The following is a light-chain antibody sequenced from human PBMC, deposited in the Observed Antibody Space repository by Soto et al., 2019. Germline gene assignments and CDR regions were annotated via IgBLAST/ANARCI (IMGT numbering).Light chain of an antibody. CDR2: GAS. J-gene: IGKJ3*01. Sequence: DIHMTPSPSSLSASVGDRVTITCQASQEIRKYLNWYQQQPGRAPRLLIYGASNLETGVPSRFSGSGYGTYFPFTISSLQPEDIATYYWQHYDNLPPFTFGPGTKVAIK. V-gene: IGKV1-33*01. CDR3: QHYDNLPPFT. CDR1: QEIRKY.